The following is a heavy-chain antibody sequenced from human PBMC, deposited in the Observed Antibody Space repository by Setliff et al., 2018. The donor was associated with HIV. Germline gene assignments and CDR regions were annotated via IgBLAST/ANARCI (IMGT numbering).Heavy chain of an antibody. CDR1: GFTFGDYA. CDR3: ARDNGRYFDRGWFDP. CDR2: IRSKTDGGTT. J-gene: IGHJ5*02. D-gene: IGHD3-9*01. Sequence: GGSLRLSCTASGFTFGDYAMSWVRQAPGKGLEWVGRIRSKTDGGTTDYAAPVKGRFSISRDESKNTLYLQMNSLKTEDTAVYYCARDNGRYFDRGWFDPWGQGALVTVSS. V-gene: IGHV3-15*01.